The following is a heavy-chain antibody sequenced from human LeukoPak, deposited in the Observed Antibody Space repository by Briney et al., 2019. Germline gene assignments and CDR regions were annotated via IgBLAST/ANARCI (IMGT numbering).Heavy chain of an antibody. V-gene: IGHV1-2*02. J-gene: IGHJ4*02. CDR2: INPNSGGT. Sequence: ASVKVSCKASGYTFTGYYMHWVRQAPGQGLEWMGWINPNSGGTNYAQRFQGRVTMTRDTSISTAYMELSRLTSDDTAVYYCARSYYDRSGYYWFDYWGQGTLVTVSS. CDR3: ARSYYDRSGYYWFDY. CDR1: GYTFTGYY. D-gene: IGHD3-22*01.